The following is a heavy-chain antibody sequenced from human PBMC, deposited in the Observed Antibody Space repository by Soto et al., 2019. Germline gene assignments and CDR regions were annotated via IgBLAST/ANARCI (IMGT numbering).Heavy chain of an antibody. J-gene: IGHJ5*02. Sequence: AQTLSLTYAVSSYSISGGFHWAWIRHPPGKGLEWIGNIHHSGSAHYNPSLKTRVTMSVDPSKNNFSVRLTYFTAADTAVDYCARVTIVECWFDPWGQGILVTVSS. V-gene: IGHV4-38-2*01. CDR3: ARVTIVECWFDP. CDR1: SYSISGGFH. D-gene: IGHD4-17*01. CDR2: IHHSGSA.